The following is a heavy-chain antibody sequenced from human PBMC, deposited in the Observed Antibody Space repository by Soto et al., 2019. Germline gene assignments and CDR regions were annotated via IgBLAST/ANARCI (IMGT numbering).Heavy chain of an antibody. V-gene: IGHV1-18*01. CDR2: ISTYNDNT. D-gene: IGHD6-13*01. Sequence: QVQLVQSGAEVKKPGASVKVSCKASGYTFTEYGISWVRQAPGQGLEWMGWISTYNDNTNYAQKLQGRVAMTTDTSTSTAYMELRSLSSDDTAVYYWARDPGYSSNWDDAFDIWGQGTMVTVSS. CDR3: ARDPGYSSNWDDAFDI. J-gene: IGHJ3*02. CDR1: GYTFTEYG.